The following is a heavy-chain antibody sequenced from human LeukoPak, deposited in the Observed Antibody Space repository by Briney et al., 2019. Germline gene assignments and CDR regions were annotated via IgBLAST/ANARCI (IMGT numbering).Heavy chain of an antibody. CDR2: MNPNSGNT. D-gene: IGHD7-27*01. CDR3: ARRLPGDVGLAGF. V-gene: IGHV1-8*01. Sequence: ASVKVSCKASGYTFTSYDINWVRQATGQGLEWMGWMNPNSGNTGYAQKFQGRITMTRNTSISTACMELSSLKPEDTAVYYCARRLPGDVGLAGFWGQGTLVTVSS. CDR1: GYTFTSYD. J-gene: IGHJ4*02.